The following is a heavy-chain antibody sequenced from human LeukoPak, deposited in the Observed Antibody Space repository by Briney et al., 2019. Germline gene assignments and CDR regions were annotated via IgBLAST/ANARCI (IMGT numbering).Heavy chain of an antibody. Sequence: PGGSLRLSCAASGFTFSSYAMHWVRQAPGKGLEWVAVISYDGSNKYYADSVKGRFTISRDNSKNTLYLQMNSLRAEDTAVYYCARDSGGWGGYYYYMDVWGKGTTVTVSS. CDR3: ARDSGGWGGYYYYMDV. J-gene: IGHJ6*03. CDR1: GFTFSSYA. CDR2: ISYDGSNK. V-gene: IGHV3-30-3*01. D-gene: IGHD6-19*01.